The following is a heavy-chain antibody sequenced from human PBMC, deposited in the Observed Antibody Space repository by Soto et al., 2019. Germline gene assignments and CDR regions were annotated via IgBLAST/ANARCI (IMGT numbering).Heavy chain of an antibody. Sequence: EMQLLVSGGGLVQPGGSLRLSCAASGFPFSSYAMSWVRQAPGKGLEWVSGISGSGGLTYYADSVKGRFTISRDNSKNTLYLQMTSLIADATAVSYCAKSLSASPNYFFDYWGQGTLVSVSS. CDR3: AKSLSASPNYFFDY. CDR2: ISGSGGLT. J-gene: IGHJ4*02. CDR1: GFPFSSYA. V-gene: IGHV3-23*01.